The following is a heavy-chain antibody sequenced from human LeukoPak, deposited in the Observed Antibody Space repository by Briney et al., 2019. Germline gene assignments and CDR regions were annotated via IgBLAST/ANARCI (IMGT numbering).Heavy chain of an antibody. J-gene: IGHJ4*02. D-gene: IGHD2-21*02. CDR3: AGSDGDIFDY. CDR2: IYYSGST. Sequence: SETLSLTCTVSGGSISSYYWSWIRQPPGKGLEWIGYIYYSGSTNYNPSLKSRVTISVDTSKNQFSLKLSSVTAADTAVYYCAGSDGDIFDYWGQGTLVTVSS. V-gene: IGHV4-59*01. CDR1: GGSISSYY.